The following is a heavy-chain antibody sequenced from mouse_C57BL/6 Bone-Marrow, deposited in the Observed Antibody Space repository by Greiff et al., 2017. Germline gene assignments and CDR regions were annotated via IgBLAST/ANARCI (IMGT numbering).Heavy chain of an antibody. CDR2: ISYDGSN. V-gene: IGHV3-6*01. J-gene: IGHJ1*03. CDR1: GYSITSGYY. CDR3: AREGPSTRTDWYFDV. Sequence: VQLKESGPGLVKPSQSLSLTCSVTGYSITSGYYWNWIRQFPGNKLEWMGYISYDGSNNYNPSLKNRISITRDTSKNQFFLKLNSVTTEDTATYYCAREGPSTRTDWYFDVWGTGTTVTVSS. D-gene: IGHD2-10*02.